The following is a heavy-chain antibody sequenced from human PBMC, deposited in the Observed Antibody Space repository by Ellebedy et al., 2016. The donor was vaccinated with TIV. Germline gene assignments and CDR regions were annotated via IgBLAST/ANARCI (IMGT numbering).Heavy chain of an antibody. CDR1: GFTFSNSG. J-gene: IGHJ6*02. CDR2: IRFDGNNA. V-gene: IGHV3-30*02. Sequence: GGSLRLSCAASGFTFSNSGMNWVRQAPGKGLEWVAFIRFDGNNAYYADSAKGRFTISRDNSQNTLYLQMNSLRAEDTAVYYCARDRGNYGGAPYNGMDIWGQGTTVTVSS. D-gene: IGHD3-10*01. CDR3: ARDRGNYGGAPYNGMDI.